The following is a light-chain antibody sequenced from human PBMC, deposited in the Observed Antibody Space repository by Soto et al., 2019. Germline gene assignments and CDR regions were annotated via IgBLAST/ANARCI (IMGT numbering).Light chain of an antibody. CDR2: EVS. CDR1: SSDVGGYNY. V-gene: IGLV2-14*01. J-gene: IGLJ1*01. CDR3: SSYTSSTAYV. Sequence: QSVLTQPASVSGSPGRSITISCTGTSSDVGGYNYVSWYQLHPGKAPKLMVYEVSNRPSGVSNRFSGSKSGNTASLTISGLQAEDEADYYCSSYTSSTAYVFGTGTKVTV.